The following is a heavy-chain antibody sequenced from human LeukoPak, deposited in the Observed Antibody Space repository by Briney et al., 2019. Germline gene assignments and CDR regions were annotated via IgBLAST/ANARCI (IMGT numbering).Heavy chain of an antibody. Sequence: GGSLRLSCAASGFTFSSYAMSWVRQVPGKGLEWVAVISYDGSNKYYADSVKGRFTISRDNSKNTLSLQMDSLRAEDTAVYYCARGSLDEWELIDYWGQGTLVTVSS. CDR1: GFTFSSYA. J-gene: IGHJ4*02. V-gene: IGHV3-30*04. CDR3: ARGSLDEWELIDY. D-gene: IGHD1-26*01. CDR2: ISYDGSNK.